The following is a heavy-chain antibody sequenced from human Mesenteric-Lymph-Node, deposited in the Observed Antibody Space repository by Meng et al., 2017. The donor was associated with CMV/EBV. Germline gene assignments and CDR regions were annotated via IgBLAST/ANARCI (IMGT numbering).Heavy chain of an antibody. J-gene: IGHJ3*02. CDR2: LWSGGITR. V-gene: IGHV3-33*01. D-gene: IGHD2-2*01. Sequence: GESLKISCTASAFSFNSYGIHWVRQAPGKGLDWVAVLWSGGITRYYADSVKGRFTISKDSAQNTLFLQMSSLRAEDTGVYYCAREVCSAGCPNDAFDIWGQGTMVTVSS. CDR1: AFSFNSYG. CDR3: AREVCSAGCPNDAFDI.